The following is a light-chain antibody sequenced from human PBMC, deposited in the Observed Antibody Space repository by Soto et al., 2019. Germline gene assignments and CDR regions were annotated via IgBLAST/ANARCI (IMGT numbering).Light chain of an antibody. J-gene: IGKJ5*01. CDR3: TESDCPLNT. V-gene: IGKV1-39*01. Sequence: HSAVALSASVRDRVNISCRGSQSISSYLNWYQQKPGKAPKPLIYAASSLQSGVPSRFSGIGAGTDFTLTISSLQPEDFATYYCTESDCPLNTFCEGTRL. CDR2: AAS. CDR1: QSISSY.